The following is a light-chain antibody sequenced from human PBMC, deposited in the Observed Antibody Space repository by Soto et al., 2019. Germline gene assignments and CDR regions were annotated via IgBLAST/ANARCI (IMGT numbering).Light chain of an antibody. V-gene: IGLV6-57*04. CDR3: ISYTVSSTSYV. CDR1: SGSIASNY. CDR2: EDD. Sequence: NFMLTQPHSVSDSPGKTVIISCSRSSGSIASNYVQWYQRRPGSAPTTVIYEDDQRPSGVPDRFSGFIDSSSNSASLTISGLKTEDEADYYCISYTVSSTSYVFGSGTKLTVL. J-gene: IGLJ1*01.